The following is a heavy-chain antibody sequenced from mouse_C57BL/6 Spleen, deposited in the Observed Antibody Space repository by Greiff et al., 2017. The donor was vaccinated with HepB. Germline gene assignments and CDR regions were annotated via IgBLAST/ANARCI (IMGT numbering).Heavy chain of an antibody. D-gene: IGHD2-4*01. Sequence: VQLQQSGAELVRPGASVTLSCKASGYTFTDYEMHWVKQTPVHGLEWIGAIDPETGGTAYNQKFKGKAILTADKSSSTAYMELRSLTTEDSAVYYCTVYYDYDGFAYWGQGTLVTFSA. CDR1: GYTFTDYE. CDR2: IDPETGGT. CDR3: TVYYDYDGFAY. V-gene: IGHV1-15*01. J-gene: IGHJ3*01.